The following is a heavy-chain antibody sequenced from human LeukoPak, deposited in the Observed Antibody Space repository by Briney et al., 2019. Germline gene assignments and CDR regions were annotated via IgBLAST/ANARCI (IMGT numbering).Heavy chain of an antibody. J-gene: IGHJ4*02. V-gene: IGHV4-34*01. Sequence: PSETLSLTCAVYGGSFSGYYWSWIRQPPGKWLEWIGEINHSGSTNYNPSLKSRVTISVDTYKNQFSLKLSSVTAADTAVYYCARPCFRGVIHGLGYWGQGTLVTVSS. CDR3: ARPCFRGVIHGLGY. CDR1: GGSFSGYY. CDR2: INHSGST. D-gene: IGHD3-10*01.